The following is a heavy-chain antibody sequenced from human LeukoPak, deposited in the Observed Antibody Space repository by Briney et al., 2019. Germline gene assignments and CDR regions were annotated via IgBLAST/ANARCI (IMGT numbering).Heavy chain of an antibody. CDR1: GGSFSGYY. CDR3: ARGEEWELLANWFDP. CDR2: INHSGST. V-gene: IGHV4-34*01. D-gene: IGHD1-26*01. Sequence: PSETLSLTCAVYGGSFSGYYWSWIRQPSGKGLEWIGEINHSGSTNYNPSLKSRVTISVDTSKNQFSLKLSSVTAADTAVYYCARGEEWELLANWFDPWGQGTLVTVSS. J-gene: IGHJ5*02.